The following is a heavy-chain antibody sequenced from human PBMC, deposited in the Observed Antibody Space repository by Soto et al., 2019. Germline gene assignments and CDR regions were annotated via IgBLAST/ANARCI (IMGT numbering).Heavy chain of an antibody. J-gene: IGHJ4*02. CDR1: GGTFSNYA. D-gene: IGHD2-2*01. Sequence: QVQLVQSGAEVKKPGSSVKVSCKAPGGTFSNYAISWVRQAPGQGLEWMGRIIPLLGITNYAQKCQGRVTITADIFSGNSYMELSSLRSEDTAVYYCASLPRGYCTTSSCFGYFAYWGQGTQVTVSS. CDR3: ASLPRGYCTTSSCFGYFAY. CDR2: IIPLLGIT. V-gene: IGHV1-69*02.